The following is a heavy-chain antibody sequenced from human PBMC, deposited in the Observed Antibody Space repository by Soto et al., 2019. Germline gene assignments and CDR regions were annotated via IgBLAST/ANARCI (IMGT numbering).Heavy chain of an antibody. Sequence: GASVKVSCKASGDTFTTYDINWVRQATGHGLEWMGWINPNSGNIGYAQRFQGRVTMTRDTAIRTAYMEVSSLRSDDTAVYYCARGRASGSYYLLDYWGQGTLVTVLL. CDR2: INPNSGNI. V-gene: IGHV1-8*01. CDR3: ARGRASGSYYLLDY. J-gene: IGHJ4*02. D-gene: IGHD3-10*01. CDR1: GDTFTTYD.